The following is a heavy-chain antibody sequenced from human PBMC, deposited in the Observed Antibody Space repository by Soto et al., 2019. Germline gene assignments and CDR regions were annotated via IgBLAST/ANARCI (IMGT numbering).Heavy chain of an antibody. CDR2: IYYSGST. CDR3: ARIKGGAAGNFDY. Sequence: QVQLQESGPGLVKPSQTLSLTCTVSGGSISNGDYYWTWIRQHPVKGLEWVGYIYYSGSTYSNPSLKSRVTISVATSKNQFSLRLSSVIAADTAVYYCARIKGGAAGNFDYWGRGALVTVSS. J-gene: IGHJ4*02. CDR1: GGSISNGDYY. D-gene: IGHD6-13*01. V-gene: IGHV4-31*03.